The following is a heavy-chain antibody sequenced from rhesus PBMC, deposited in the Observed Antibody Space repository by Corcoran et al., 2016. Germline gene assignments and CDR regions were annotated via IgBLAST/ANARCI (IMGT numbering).Heavy chain of an antibody. V-gene: IGHV2-174*01. CDR2: IYWDDDK. Sequence: QVTLKESGPALVKPTQTLTLTCTFSGFSLTTSGMGVGWIRQPPGKVLEWLAFIYWDDDKRDSSSLKSRLTSSKDTSKNQVVLTMTNMDPVDTATYYCARGVWGSSYFDYWGQGVLVTVSS. CDR1: GFSLTTSGMG. D-gene: IGHD3-34*01. J-gene: IGHJ4*01. CDR3: ARGVWGSSYFDY.